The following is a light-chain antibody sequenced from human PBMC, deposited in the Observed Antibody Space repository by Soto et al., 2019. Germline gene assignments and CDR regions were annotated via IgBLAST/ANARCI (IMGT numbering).Light chain of an antibody. J-gene: IGKJ5*01. Sequence: EIVMTQSPATLSVSPGERATLSCRASQSVNTNVAWYQQEPGQAPRLLIYGASTRATGIPARFSGSVSGTEFALTISSLQSEDFAVYYCQQDYNLPFTFGQGTRLEIK. CDR1: QSVNTN. CDR3: QQDYNLPFT. CDR2: GAS. V-gene: IGKV3D-15*01.